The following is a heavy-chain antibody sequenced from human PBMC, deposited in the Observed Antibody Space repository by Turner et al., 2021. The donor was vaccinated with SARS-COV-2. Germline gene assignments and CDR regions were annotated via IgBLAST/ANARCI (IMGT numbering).Heavy chain of an antibody. CDR2: IYYSWNT. V-gene: IGHV4-39*01. CDR1: GGSITKNYDS. J-gene: IGHJ4*02. CDR3: ARLPERYFFDY. Sequence: LQLPESGPGLVKPSETLSLTCTVSGGSITKNYDSLGWIRQPPGKGLEWIGSIYYSWNTYYNPSLKSRVTISVDTSKSQFSLKLSSVTAADTAVYYCARLPERYFFDYWGQGALVTVSS.